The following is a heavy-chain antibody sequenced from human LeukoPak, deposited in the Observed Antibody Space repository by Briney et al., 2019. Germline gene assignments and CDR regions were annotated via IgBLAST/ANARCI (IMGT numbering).Heavy chain of an antibody. Sequence: ASVKVSCKASGYTFTSYGISWVRQAPGQGLEWMGWISAYNGNTNCAQKLQGRVTMTTDTSTSTAYMELRSLRSDDTAVYYCARRGKPAAIRWNYYYYGMDVWGQGTTVTVSS. J-gene: IGHJ6*02. CDR3: ARRGKPAAIRWNYYYYGMDV. CDR2: ISAYNGNT. V-gene: IGHV1-18*01. D-gene: IGHD2-2*02. CDR1: GYTFTSYG.